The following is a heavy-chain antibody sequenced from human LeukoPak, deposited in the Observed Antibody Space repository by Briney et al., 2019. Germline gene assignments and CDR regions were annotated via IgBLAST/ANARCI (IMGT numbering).Heavy chain of an antibody. J-gene: IGHJ4*02. CDR1: GFTFSSYA. CDR3: ARDGGRAIVVVPAARGYFDY. V-gene: IGHV3-30-3*01. CDR2: ISYDGSNK. Sequence: PGGSLRLSCAASGFTFSSYAMHWVRQAPGKGLEWGAVISYDGSNKYYADSVKGRFTISRDNSKNTLYLQMNSLRAEDTAVYYCARDGGRAIVVVPAARGYFDYWGQGALVTVSS. D-gene: IGHD2-2*01.